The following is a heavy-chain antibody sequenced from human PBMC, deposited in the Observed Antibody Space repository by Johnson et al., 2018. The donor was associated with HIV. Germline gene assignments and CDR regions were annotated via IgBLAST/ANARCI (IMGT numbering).Heavy chain of an antibody. D-gene: IGHD2-2*01. Sequence: SLRLSCAASGFTFSDYYMSWIRQAPGKGLEWVSYISSSGSTIYYADSVKGRFTISRDNAKNSLYLQMNSLRGDDTAVYYCARPAIVVLPAGAFDIWGPGTMVTVSS. CDR2: ISSSGSTI. V-gene: IGHV3-11*04. J-gene: IGHJ3*02. CDR3: ARPAIVVLPAGAFDI. CDR1: GFTFSDYY.